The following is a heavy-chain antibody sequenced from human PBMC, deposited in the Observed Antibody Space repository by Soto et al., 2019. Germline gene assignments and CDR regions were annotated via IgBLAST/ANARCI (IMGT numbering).Heavy chain of an antibody. V-gene: IGHV3-30-3*01. D-gene: IGHD3-22*01. CDR1: GFTFSSYA. Sequence: GGSLRLSCAASGFTFSSYAMHWVRQAPGKGLEWVAVISYDGSNKYYADSVKGRFTISRDNSKNTLYLQMNSLRAEDTAVYYCARDRNYYDSSGYPQGLDYWGQGTLVTSPQ. CDR2: ISYDGSNK. J-gene: IGHJ4*02. CDR3: ARDRNYYDSSGYPQGLDY.